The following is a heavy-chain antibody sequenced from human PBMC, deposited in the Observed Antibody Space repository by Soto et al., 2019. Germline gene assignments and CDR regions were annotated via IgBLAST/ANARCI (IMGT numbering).Heavy chain of an antibody. CDR2: ISWNSGSI. J-gene: IGHJ6*02. D-gene: IGHD4-4*01. Sequence: GGSLRLSCATSGFTFDDYAMHWVRQAPGKGLEWVSGISWNSGSIGYADSVKGRFTISRDNAKNSLYLQMNSLRAEDTALYYCAKASPDYMYGKGMDVWGQGTTVTVSS. CDR1: GFTFDDYA. V-gene: IGHV3-9*01. CDR3: AKASPDYMYGKGMDV.